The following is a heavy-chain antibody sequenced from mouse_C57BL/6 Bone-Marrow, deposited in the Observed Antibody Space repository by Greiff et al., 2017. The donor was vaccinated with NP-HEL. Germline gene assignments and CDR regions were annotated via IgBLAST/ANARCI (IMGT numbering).Heavy chain of an antibody. J-gene: IGHJ1*03. CDR2: INPSNGGT. CDR1: GYTFTSYW. CDR3: ANYYGSSYWYFDV. Sequence: VKLQQPGTELVKPGASVKLSCKASGYTFTSYWMHWVKQRPGQGLEWIGNINPSNGGTNYNEKFKSKATLTVDKSSSTAYMQLSSLTSEDSAVYYCANYYGSSYWYFDVWGTGTTVTVSS. D-gene: IGHD1-1*01. V-gene: IGHV1-53*01.